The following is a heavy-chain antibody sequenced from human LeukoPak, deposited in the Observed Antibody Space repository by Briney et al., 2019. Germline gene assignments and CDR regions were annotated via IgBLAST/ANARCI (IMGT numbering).Heavy chain of an antibody. CDR2: INPNSGGT. J-gene: IGHJ4*02. Sequence: SVKISCKASGYTFTGYDMHWVRQAPGQGLEWMGWINPNSGGTNYAQKFQGRVTMTRDTSISTAYMELSRLRSDDTAVYYCARVPGRSGGRMPFDYWGQGTLVTVSS. V-gene: IGHV1-2*02. CDR3: ARVPGRSGGRMPFDY. D-gene: IGHD2-15*01. CDR1: GYTFTGYD.